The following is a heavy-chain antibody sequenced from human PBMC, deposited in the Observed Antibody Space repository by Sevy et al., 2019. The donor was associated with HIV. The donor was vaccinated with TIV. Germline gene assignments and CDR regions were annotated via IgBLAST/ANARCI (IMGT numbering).Heavy chain of an antibody. J-gene: IGHJ4*02. V-gene: IGHV3-15*01. Sequence: GGSLRLSCAASGFTFSEAWMSWVRQAPGKGLEWVGRIKSKTDAATRDFAAPVRGRFSISRDDSANTVYLVMNNLKPEDTGVYYCAAGTGTSDFDYWGQETLVNVSS. D-gene: IGHD1-7*01. CDR3: AAGTGTSDFDY. CDR1: GFTFSEAW. CDR2: IKSKTDAATR.